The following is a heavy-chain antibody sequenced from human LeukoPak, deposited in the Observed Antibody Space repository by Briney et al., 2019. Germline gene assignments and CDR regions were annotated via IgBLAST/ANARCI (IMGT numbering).Heavy chain of an antibody. CDR1: GGSISSYY. Sequence: SEXLSLTCTVSGGSISSYYWSWIRQPPGKGLEWIGYIYYSGSTNYNPSLTSRGTISVDTYKNQCSLKLSSVTAADTAVYYCARTSYDFWSGYPYYFDYWGQGTLVTVSS. CDR3: ARTSYDFWSGYPYYFDY. CDR2: IYYSGST. V-gene: IGHV4-59*12. D-gene: IGHD3-3*01. J-gene: IGHJ4*02.